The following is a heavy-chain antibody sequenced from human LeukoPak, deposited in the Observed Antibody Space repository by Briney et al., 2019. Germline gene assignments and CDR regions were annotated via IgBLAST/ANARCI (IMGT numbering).Heavy chain of an antibody. Sequence: SGGSLRLSCAASGFTFSIFWLSWVRQAPGKWLEWVANIKPDGSEKYYVGSVKGRFTISRDNAKNSVYLQMNSLRAEDTAVYYCVRGRNMAVWGQGTLVTVSS. CDR2: IKPDGSEK. CDR1: GFTFSIFW. CDR3: VRGRNMAV. D-gene: IGHD6-19*01. J-gene: IGHJ4*02. V-gene: IGHV3-7*01.